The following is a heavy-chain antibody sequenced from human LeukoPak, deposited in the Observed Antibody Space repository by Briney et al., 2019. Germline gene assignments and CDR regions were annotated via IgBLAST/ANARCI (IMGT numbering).Heavy chain of an antibody. J-gene: IGHJ4*02. V-gene: IGHV1-69*13. CDR2: IIPIFGTE. CDR1: GGTFSSYA. Sequence: GASVKVSCKASGGTFSSYAISWVRQAPGQGLEWMGGIIPIFGTENYAQKFQGRVTITADESTSTAYMELSSVTAADTAVYYCARGLPATASPFDYWGQGTLVTVSS. D-gene: IGHD2-2*01. CDR3: ARGLPATASPFDY.